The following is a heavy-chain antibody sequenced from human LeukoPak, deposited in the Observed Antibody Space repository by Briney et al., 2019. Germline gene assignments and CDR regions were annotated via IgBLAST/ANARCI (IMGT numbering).Heavy chain of an antibody. D-gene: IGHD5-12*01. J-gene: IGHJ6*03. CDR1: GFPFSYYY. CDR3: AARISGYVYYYMDV. Sequence: GSLRLSSAASGFPFSYYYMSWIRPAPGKGMEWISYISGSGGTIYYADSVKGRFTISRDNAKNSLYLQMNSLRAEDTAVYYCAARISGYVYYYMDVWGKGTTVTVSS. CDR2: ISGSGGTI. V-gene: IGHV3-11*04.